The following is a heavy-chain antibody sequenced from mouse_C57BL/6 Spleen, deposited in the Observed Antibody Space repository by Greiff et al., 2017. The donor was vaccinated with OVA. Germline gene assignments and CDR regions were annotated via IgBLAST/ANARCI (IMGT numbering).Heavy chain of an antibody. V-gene: IGHV5-17*01. J-gene: IGHJ4*01. D-gene: IGHD2-3*01. CDR3: ASIYDGYLYAMDY. Sequence: EVQLVESGGGLVKPGGSLKLSCAASGFTFSDYGMHWVRQAPEKGLEWVAYISSGSSTIYYADTVKGRFTISRDNAKNTLFLQMTSLRSEDTAMYYCASIYDGYLYAMDYWGQGTSVTVSS. CDR1: GFTFSDYG. CDR2: ISSGSSTI.